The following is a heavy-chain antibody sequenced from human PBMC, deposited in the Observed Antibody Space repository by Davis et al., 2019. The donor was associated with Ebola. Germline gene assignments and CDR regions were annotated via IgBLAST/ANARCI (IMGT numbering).Heavy chain of an antibody. CDR2: IGNNNDHL. CDR3: ARRIILTSRGGVDV. V-gene: IGHV3-48*02. Sequence: PGGSLRLSCAASGFTFTRYGMYWFRQAPGKGLEWLSYIGNNNDHLNYAESVKGRFTISRDNAEDPLSLHMSGLRDDDTAVYYCARRIILTSRGGVDVWGQGTTVIVSS. J-gene: IGHJ6*02. CDR1: GFTFTRYG. D-gene: IGHD2-8*02.